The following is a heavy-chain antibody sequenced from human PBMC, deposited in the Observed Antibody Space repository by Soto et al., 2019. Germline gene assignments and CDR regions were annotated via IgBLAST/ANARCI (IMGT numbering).Heavy chain of an antibody. Sequence: SETLSLTCAVYGASLSGYYFSWIRQSPGKGLEWIGEVNHGPTTNYNPSLKSRVAISVDASKNQFSLKLSSVTAADTAVYYCARTLYSYGPRFDYWGQGTLVTVSS. J-gene: IGHJ4*02. CDR1: GASLSGYY. CDR3: ARTLYSYGPRFDY. V-gene: IGHV4-34*01. D-gene: IGHD5-18*01. CDR2: VNHGPTT.